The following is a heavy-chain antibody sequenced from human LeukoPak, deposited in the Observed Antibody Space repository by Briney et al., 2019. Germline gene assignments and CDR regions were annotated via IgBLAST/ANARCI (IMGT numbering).Heavy chain of an antibody. CDR3: ARFPGPVYGDYEGSFDY. Sequence: PSETLSLTCAVYGGSFSGYYWSWIRQPPGKGLEWIGEIYHSGSTNYNPSLKSRVTISVDKSKNQFSLKLSSVIAADTAVYYCARFPGPVYGDYEGSFDYWGQGTLVTVSS. J-gene: IGHJ4*02. V-gene: IGHV4-34*01. D-gene: IGHD4-17*01. CDR2: IYHSGST. CDR1: GGSFSGYY.